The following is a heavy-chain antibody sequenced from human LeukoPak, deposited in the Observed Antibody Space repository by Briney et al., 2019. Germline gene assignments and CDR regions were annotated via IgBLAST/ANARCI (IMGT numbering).Heavy chain of an antibody. CDR2: IWYDGSNK. V-gene: IGHV3-33*01. CDR1: GFTFSTYG. Sequence: GESLKISCAASGFTFSTYGMHWVRQAPGKGLEWVAVIWYDGSNKYYADSVKGRFTISRDNSKNTLYLQMNSLRAEDTAVYYCAGYSSALEYWGQGTLVTVSS. J-gene: IGHJ4*02. CDR3: AGYSSALEY. D-gene: IGHD6-25*01.